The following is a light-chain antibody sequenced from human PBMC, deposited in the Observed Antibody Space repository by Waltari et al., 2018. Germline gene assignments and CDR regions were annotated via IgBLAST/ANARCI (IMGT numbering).Light chain of an antibody. J-gene: IGKJ1*01. CDR2: GAS. CDR1: ESVSSSY. CDR3: QQYGSSPRT. Sequence: EIALTQSPGTLSLSPGGRATLSCRASESVSSSYLAWYQQKAGQAPRLLIYGASSRATDIPDRFSGSGSGTDFTLTISRLEPEDFAVYYCQQYGSSPRTFGQGTKVEIK. V-gene: IGKV3-20*01.